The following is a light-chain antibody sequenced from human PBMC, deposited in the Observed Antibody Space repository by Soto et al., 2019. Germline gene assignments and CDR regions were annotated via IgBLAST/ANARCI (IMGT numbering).Light chain of an antibody. Sequence: QSALTQPASVSGSPGQSITRSCTGTSSDVGAYTFVSWYQQHPDKVPKLMIFDVSRRPSGVSDRFSGSKSGNTASLTISGLQPEDEADYYCSSYTSSSTHVFGSATKLTVL. V-gene: IGLV2-14*03. J-gene: IGLJ1*01. CDR1: SSDVGAYTF. CDR2: DVS. CDR3: SSYTSSSTHV.